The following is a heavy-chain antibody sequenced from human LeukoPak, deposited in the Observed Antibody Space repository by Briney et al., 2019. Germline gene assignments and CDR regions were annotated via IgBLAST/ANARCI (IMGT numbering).Heavy chain of an antibody. D-gene: IGHD6-19*01. V-gene: IGHV4-39*01. Sequence: SETLSLTCTVSGGSISSSSYYWGWIRQPPGKGLEWIGSIYYSGSTYYNPSLKSRVTISVDTSKNQFSLKLSSVTAADTAVYYCARWRAVAGTRVFDYWGQGTLVTASS. CDR3: ARWRAVAGTRVFDY. CDR2: IYYSGST. J-gene: IGHJ4*02. CDR1: GGSISSSSYY.